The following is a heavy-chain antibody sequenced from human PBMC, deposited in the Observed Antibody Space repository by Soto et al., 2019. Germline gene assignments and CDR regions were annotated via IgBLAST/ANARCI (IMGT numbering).Heavy chain of an antibody. CDR1: GGSISSGDYY. J-gene: IGHJ3*02. D-gene: IGHD1-26*01. V-gene: IGHV4-30-4*01. CDR3: ARLSGSYYESAFDI. CDR2: IHYSGST. Sequence: SETLSLTCTVSGGSISSGDYYWSWIRQPPGKGLEWIGNIHYSGSTYYNPSLRSRVTISEDTSKNQFSLKLSSVTAADTAVYCCARLSGSYYESAFDIWGQGTMVTVSS.